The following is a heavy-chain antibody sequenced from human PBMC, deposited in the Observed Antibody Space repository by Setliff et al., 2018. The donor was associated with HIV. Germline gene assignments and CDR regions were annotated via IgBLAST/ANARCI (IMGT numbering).Heavy chain of an antibody. Sequence: PSETLSLTCTVSGGSISGHYWSWIRQSPGKGLEWIGEINYSGSTNYNPSLKSRVTISIDTSKNQFSLKLSSVTAADTAVYYCARGLDSWSSHVFDMWGQGTMVTVSS. V-gene: IGHV4-34*01. D-gene: IGHD6-6*01. CDR2: INYSGST. CDR1: GGSISGHY. CDR3: ARGLDSWSSHVFDM. J-gene: IGHJ3*02.